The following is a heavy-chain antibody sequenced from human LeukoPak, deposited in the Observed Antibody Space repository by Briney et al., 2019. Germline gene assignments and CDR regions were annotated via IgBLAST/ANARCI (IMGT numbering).Heavy chain of an antibody. D-gene: IGHD1-26*01. J-gene: IGHJ4*02. CDR1: GFTFSDHA. CDR3: VRQKKSHGNFDY. V-gene: IGHV3-13*01. Sequence: GGSLRLSCAASGFTFSDHAMHWVRQAPGKGLEWVSAVGIAADTFHPGSVKGRFTISGENAKNSLYLQMNSLRVEDTAVYYCVRQKKSHGNFDYWGQGTLVTVSS. CDR2: VGIAADT.